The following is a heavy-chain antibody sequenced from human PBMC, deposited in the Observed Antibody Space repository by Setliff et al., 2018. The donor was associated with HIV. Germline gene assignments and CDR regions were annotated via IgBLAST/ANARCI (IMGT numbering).Heavy chain of an antibody. V-gene: IGHV3-30*03. Sequence: GGSLRLSCAASGFTFSSYGMHWVRQAPGKGLEWVALISYDGGNEYHADSVKGRFTISRDNSKDTLFLQMNSLRPEDTAIYYCARDPYSSGWNEYLSYYSYYNMDVWGQGTTVTVSS. J-gene: IGHJ6*02. D-gene: IGHD6-19*01. CDR3: ARDPYSSGWNEYLSYYSYYNMDV. CDR1: GFTFSSYG. CDR2: ISYDGGNE.